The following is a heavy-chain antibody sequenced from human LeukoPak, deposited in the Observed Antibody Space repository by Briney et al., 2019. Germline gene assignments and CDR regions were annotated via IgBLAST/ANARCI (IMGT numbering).Heavy chain of an antibody. V-gene: IGHV1-8*01. CDR1: GYTFTSYD. J-gene: IGHJ4*02. CDR3: ARGLLWFGESFGNY. CDR2: MNPNSGNT. D-gene: IGHD3-10*01. Sequence: ASVKASCKASGYTFTSYDINWVRQATGQGLEWMGWMNPNSGNTGYAQKFQGRVTMTRNTSISTAYMELSSLRSEDTAVYYCARGLLWFGESFGNYWGQGTLVTVSS.